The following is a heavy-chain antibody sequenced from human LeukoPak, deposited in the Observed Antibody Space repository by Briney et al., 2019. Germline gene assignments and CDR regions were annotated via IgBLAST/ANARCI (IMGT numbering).Heavy chain of an antibody. V-gene: IGHV4-39*07. CDR1: GGSISSSSYY. CDR2: IYYSGST. D-gene: IGHD4-17*01. J-gene: IGHJ2*01. Sequence: SETLSLTCTVSGGSISSSSYYWGWIRQPPGKGLEWIGSIYYSGSTYYNPSLKSRVTISVDTSKNQFSLKLSSVTAADTAVYYCARGPTTVTRRHYWYFDLWGRGTLVTVSS. CDR3: ARGPTTVTRRHYWYFDL.